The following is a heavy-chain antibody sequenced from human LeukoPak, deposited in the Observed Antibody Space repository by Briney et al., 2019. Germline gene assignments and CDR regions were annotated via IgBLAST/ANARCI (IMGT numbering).Heavy chain of an antibody. CDR3: ASAGELRYFDWFFDY. V-gene: IGHV3-30*04. J-gene: IGHJ4*02. D-gene: IGHD3-9*01. CDR2: ISYDGSNK. Sequence: GGSLRLSCAASGFTFSSYAMHWVRQAPGKGLEWVAVISYDGSNKYYADSVKGRLTISRDNSKNTLYLQMNSLRAEDTAVYYCASAGELRYFDWFFDYWGQGTLVTVSS. CDR1: GFTFSSYA.